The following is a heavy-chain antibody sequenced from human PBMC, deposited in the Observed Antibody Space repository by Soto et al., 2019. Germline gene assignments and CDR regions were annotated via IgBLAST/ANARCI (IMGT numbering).Heavy chain of an antibody. Sequence: QVQLQQSGPGLVKPSQTLSLTCAISGDSVSGNSVTWNWIRQSPSRGLEWLGRTYYRSKWYSDYEVPVKSRVTITPATSTNQFALQMNSATPEDTAVYYCGRLIGNSWLDSWGQGTLVTGSS. D-gene: IGHD2-8*01. CDR3: GRLIGNSWLDS. V-gene: IGHV6-1*01. J-gene: IGHJ5*01. CDR1: GDSVSGNSVT. CDR2: TYYRSKWYS.